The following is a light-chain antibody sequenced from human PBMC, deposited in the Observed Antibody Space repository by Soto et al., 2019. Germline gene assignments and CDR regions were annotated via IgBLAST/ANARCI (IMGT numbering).Light chain of an antibody. J-gene: IGKJ5*01. CDR2: DGS. V-gene: IGKV1-5*01. Sequence: DIQMTQSPSTLSASLGDRVTITCRASQSIGRGLAWYQQKPGKAPELLIYDGSTLESGVPSRFSGSGSGTDFTLTISSLEPEDFAVYYCQQRNNWPRITFGQGTRLEIK. CDR3: QQRNNWPRIT. CDR1: QSIGRG.